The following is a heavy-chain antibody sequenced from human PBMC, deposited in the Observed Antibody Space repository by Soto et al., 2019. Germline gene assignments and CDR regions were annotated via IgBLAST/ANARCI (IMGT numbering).Heavy chain of an antibody. J-gene: IGHJ4*02. CDR2: IYYSGST. V-gene: IGHV4-39*01. CDR1: GGSISSSSYY. CDR3: ARLASYSNSLSDY. D-gene: IGHD4-4*01. Sequence: SETLSLTCTVSGGSISSSSYYWGWIRQPPGKGLEWIGSIYYSGSTYYNPSLKSRVTISVDTSKNQFSLKLSSVTAADTAVYYCARLASYSNSLSDYWGQGSLVTVSS.